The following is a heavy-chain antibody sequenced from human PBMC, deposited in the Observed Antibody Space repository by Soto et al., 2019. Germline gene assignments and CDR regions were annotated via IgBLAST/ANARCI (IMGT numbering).Heavy chain of an antibody. J-gene: IGHJ5*02. CDR1: GGSLSSYY. CDR3: AKLTWADYGGIFDP. D-gene: IGHD4-17*01. CDR2: VYYSGNT. V-gene: IGHV4-59*01. Sequence: SETLSLTCTVSGGSLSSYYWTWIRQPPGKGLEWIGYVYYSGNTNYNPSLKSRVTISVDTSKNQFSLKLGSVTAADTAVYYCAKLTWADYGGIFDPWGQGTLVTVSS.